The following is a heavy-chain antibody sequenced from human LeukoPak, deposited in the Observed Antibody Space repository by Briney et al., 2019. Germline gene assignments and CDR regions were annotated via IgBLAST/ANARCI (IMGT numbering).Heavy chain of an antibody. V-gene: IGHV3-21*01. Sequence: PGGSLRLSCAASGFTFSTYAMNWVRQAPGKGLEWVSSISSRSSHIYYADSVKGRFTISRDSAKNSVYLQMNSLRAEDTAVYYCAGEVMVPTGTPPPLDYWGQGTLVTVSS. CDR2: ISSRSSHI. CDR3: AGEVMVPTGTPPPLDY. J-gene: IGHJ4*02. D-gene: IGHD1-1*01. CDR1: GFTFSTYA.